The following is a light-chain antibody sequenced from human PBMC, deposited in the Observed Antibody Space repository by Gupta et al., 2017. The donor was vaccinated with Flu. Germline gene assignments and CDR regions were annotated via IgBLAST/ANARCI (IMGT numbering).Light chain of an antibody. J-gene: IGKJ3*01. CDR1: QSISNW. CDR3: QGYKSYVRR. Sequence: PSTRAPSVGERVTFTGRASQSISNWLAWYQQKPGKAPKLLIYQASTLESGVPSRLSGSGSGTEFTRTISSLNPDDFATYYCQGYKSYVRRFRPGT. V-gene: IGKV1-5*03. CDR2: QAS.